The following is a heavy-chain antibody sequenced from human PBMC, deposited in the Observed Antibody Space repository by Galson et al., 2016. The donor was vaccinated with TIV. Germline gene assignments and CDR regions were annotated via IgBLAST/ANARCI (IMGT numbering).Heavy chain of an antibody. CDR1: GYKFTTYW. Sequence: QSGAEVKKPGESLKISCEGSGYKFTTYWIAWVRQMPGKGLEWMGAIYPGDSDTKYSPSSQGQVTISADKSITTAYLQWSSLKASDTATYYCARGAASCTNDRCYDLGGMDVWGQGTTVIVSS. CDR3: ARGAASCTNDRCYDLGGMDV. CDR2: IYPGDSDT. J-gene: IGHJ6*02. V-gene: IGHV5-51*01. D-gene: IGHD2-8*01.